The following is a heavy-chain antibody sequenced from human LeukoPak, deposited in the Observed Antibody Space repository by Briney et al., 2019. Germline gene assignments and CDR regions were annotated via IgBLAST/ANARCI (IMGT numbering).Heavy chain of an antibody. CDR1: GSTFTSYG. CDR2: ISAYNGHT. Sequence: ASVKLSCTASGSTFTSYGISWVRQAPGQGLEWMGWISAYNGHTNYPQKLQARVTMTTDTSTSTAYMELRSLRSDDTAVYYCERDGQWLSPFPVDYWGQGTLVTVSS. CDR3: ERDGQWLSPFPVDY. J-gene: IGHJ4*02. D-gene: IGHD6-19*01. V-gene: IGHV1-18*01.